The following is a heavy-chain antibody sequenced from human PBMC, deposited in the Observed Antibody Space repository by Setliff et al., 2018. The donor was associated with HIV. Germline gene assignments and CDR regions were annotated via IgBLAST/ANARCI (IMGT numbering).Heavy chain of an antibody. D-gene: IGHD1-26*01. V-gene: IGHV1-18*01. CDR3: ARSDWELVLSSFDY. CDR2: ISAYDGNT. CDR1: GGTFSTYA. Sequence: ASVKVSCKASGGTFSTYAISWVRQAPGQGLEWMGGISAYDGNTNYAQKVRERVTLTTDTATNTAFMELKNLTSADTAVYFCARSDWELVLSSFDYWGQGTQVTVSS. J-gene: IGHJ4*02.